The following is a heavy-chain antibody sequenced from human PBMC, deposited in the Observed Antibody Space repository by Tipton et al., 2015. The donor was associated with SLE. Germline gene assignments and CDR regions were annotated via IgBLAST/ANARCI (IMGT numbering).Heavy chain of an antibody. J-gene: IGHJ4*02. D-gene: IGHD3-10*01. CDR1: GGSFSGHY. Sequence: TLSLTCAVYGGSFSGHYWSWIRQPPGKGLEWIGYIYYSGSTNYNPSLKSRVTISVDTSKDQFSLNLSSVTAADTAVYYCARGSGNFDYWGQGTLVTVSS. V-gene: IGHV4-59*11. CDR3: ARGSGNFDY. CDR2: IYYSGST.